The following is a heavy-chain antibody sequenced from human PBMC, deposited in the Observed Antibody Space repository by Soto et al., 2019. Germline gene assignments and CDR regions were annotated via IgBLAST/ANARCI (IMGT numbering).Heavy chain of an antibody. CDR2: ISGSGGST. J-gene: IGHJ4*02. V-gene: IGHV3-23*01. D-gene: IGHD2-15*01. CDR3: AKFTGDIVVVVAARAGPFDY. Sequence: GGSLRLSCAASGFTFSSYAMSWVRQAPGKGLEWVSAISGSGGSTYYADSVKGRFTISRDNSKNTLYLQMNSLRAEDTAVYYCAKFTGDIVVVVAARAGPFDYWGQGTLVTVSS. CDR1: GFTFSSYA.